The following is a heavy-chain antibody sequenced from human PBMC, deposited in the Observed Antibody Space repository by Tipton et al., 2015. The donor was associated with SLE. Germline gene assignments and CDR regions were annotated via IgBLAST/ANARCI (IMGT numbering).Heavy chain of an antibody. V-gene: IGHV4-38-2*01. CDR2: IYHSGNT. J-gene: IGHJ4*02. CDR1: GFSISSGYY. Sequence: TLSLTCAVSGFSISSGYYWGWIRQPPGKGLEWIGTIYHSGNTYYNPSLKSRLTISVDTSKNQFSLKLSSVTAADTAVYYCAVNAVVKVQVDYWGQGALVTVSS. D-gene: IGHD2-21*01. CDR3: AVNAVVKVQVDY.